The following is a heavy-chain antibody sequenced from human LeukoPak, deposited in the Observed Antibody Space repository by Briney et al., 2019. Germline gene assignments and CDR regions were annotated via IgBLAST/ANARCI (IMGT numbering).Heavy chain of an antibody. D-gene: IGHD3-16*01. J-gene: IGHJ6*02. CDR2: IWYDGSNK. CDR1: GFTFSSYG. V-gene: IGHV3-33*01. CDR3: ARDLAPSPKTYGMDV. Sequence: PGGSLRLSCAASGFTFSSYGMHWVRQAPGKGLEWVAVIWYDGSNKYYADSVKGRFTISRDNSKNTLYLQMNSLRAEDTAVYYCARDLAPSPKTYGMDVWGQGTTVTVSS.